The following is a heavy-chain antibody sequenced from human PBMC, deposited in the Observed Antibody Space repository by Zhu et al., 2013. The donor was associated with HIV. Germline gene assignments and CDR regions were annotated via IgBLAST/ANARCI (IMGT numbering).Heavy chain of an antibody. Sequence: QVQLQESGPGLVKPSETLSLTCTVSGGSISSYYWSWIRQPPGKGLEWIGYIYYSGSTNYNPSLKSRVTISVDTSKNQFSLKLSSVTAADTAVYYCAREKYKSISDAFDIWGQGTMVTVSS. CDR3: AREKYKSISDAFDI. CDR2: IYYSGST. V-gene: IGHV4-59*01. J-gene: IGHJ3*02. D-gene: IGHD3-3*01. CDR1: GGSISSYY.